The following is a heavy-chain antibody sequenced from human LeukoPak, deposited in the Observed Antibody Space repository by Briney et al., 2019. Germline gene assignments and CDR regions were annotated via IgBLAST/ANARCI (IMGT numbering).Heavy chain of an antibody. D-gene: IGHD3-22*01. Sequence: GASVKVSCKASGYTFTSYDINWVRQATGQGLEWMGWMNPNSGNTGYAQKFQGRVTMTRNTSISTAYMELSSLRSEDTAVYYCARGPLVRSNYYDSSGYYQNRYYFDYWGQGTLVTVSS. J-gene: IGHJ4*02. V-gene: IGHV1-8*01. CDR1: GYTFTSYD. CDR3: ARGPLVRSNYYDSSGYYQNRYYFDY. CDR2: MNPNSGNT.